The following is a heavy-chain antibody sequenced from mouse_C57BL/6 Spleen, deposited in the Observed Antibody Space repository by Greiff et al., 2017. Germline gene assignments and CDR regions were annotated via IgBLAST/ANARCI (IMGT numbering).Heavy chain of an antibody. CDR1: GFNIKDYY. CDR2: IDPEDGET. V-gene: IGHV14-2*01. J-gene: IGHJ1*03. CDR3: AITTDWYFDG. Sequence: EVQLQQSGAELVKPGASVKLSCTASGFNIKDYYMHWVKQRTEQGLEWIGRIDPEDGETKSAPKVQGKATITADTSSTTAYLHLSSLTSEDTAVYYCAITTDWYFDGWGTGTTVTVSS. D-gene: IGHD1-1*01.